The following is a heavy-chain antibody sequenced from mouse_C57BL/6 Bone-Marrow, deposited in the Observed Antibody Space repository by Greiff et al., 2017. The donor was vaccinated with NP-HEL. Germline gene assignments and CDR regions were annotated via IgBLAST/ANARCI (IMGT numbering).Heavy chain of an antibody. V-gene: IGHV1-5*01. CDR3: TSPYYGSSYGYFDV. J-gene: IGHJ1*03. CDR1: GYTFTSYG. D-gene: IGHD1-1*01. CDR2: IYPGNSDT. Sequence: EVQLQESGAELARPGASVKLSCKASGYTFTSYGISWVKQRTGQGLEWIGAIYPGNSDTSYNQKFKGKAKLTAVTSASTAYMELSSLTNEDSAVYYCTSPYYGSSYGYFDVWGTGTTVTVSS.